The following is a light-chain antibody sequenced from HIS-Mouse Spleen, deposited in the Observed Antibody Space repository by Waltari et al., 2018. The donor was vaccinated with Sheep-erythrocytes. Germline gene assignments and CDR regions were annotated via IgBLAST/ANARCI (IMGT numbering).Light chain of an antibody. J-gene: IGKJ1*01. CDR2: LGS. CDR1: QSLLHSNGYNY. CDR3: MQALQTPRT. Sequence: DIVMTQSPLSLPVTPGEPASISCRSSQSLLHSNGYNYLDWYLQKPGQSPQLLIYLGSNRDSGVPDRFSGSGSGTDFTLKISRVEAEDVGVYYCMQALQTPRTFGQGTKVENK. V-gene: IGKV2-28*01.